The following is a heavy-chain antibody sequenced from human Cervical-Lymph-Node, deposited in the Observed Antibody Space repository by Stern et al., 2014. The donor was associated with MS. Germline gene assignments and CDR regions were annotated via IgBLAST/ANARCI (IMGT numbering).Heavy chain of an antibody. V-gene: IGHV5-51*01. D-gene: IGHD6-13*01. CDR2: IYPDDSDA. Sequence: MQLVQSGAEVRKPGESLKISCQTSGYNFDKYWIAWVRQMPGRGLEWMGIIYPDDSDARYNAPLQGQFSISVDNFTTTAYLQWTSLKAADSAIYYCARRGTAAEIDYWGQGTLVTVSS. CDR3: ARRGTAAEIDY. J-gene: IGHJ4*02. CDR1: GYNFDKYW.